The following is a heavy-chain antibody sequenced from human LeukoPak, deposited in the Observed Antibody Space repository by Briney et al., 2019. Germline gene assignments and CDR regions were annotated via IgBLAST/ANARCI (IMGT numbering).Heavy chain of an antibody. CDR1: GYTFTSYD. Sequence: ASVKVSRKASGYTFTSYDINWVRQATGQGLEWMGWMNPNSGNTGYAQKFQGRVTMTRNTSISTAYMELSSLRSEDTAVYYCARPPYCSSTSCHNWFDPWGQGTLVTVSS. D-gene: IGHD2-2*01. J-gene: IGHJ5*02. CDR2: MNPNSGNT. V-gene: IGHV1-8*01. CDR3: ARPPYCSSTSCHNWFDP.